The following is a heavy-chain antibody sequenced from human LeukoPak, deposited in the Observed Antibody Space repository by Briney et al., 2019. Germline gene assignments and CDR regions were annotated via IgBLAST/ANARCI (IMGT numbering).Heavy chain of an antibody. CDR1: GFTFSTYS. CDR2: ISSSSSYI. CDR3: ARDRDYYYDSSGYPYDASDI. D-gene: IGHD3-22*01. Sequence: GGSLRLSCAASGFTFSTYSMNWVAQAPGKGLEWVSSISSSSSYIYYADSVKGRFTISRDNARNSLYLQMNSLRAEDTAVYYCARDRDYYYDSSGYPYDASDIWGQGTMVTVSS. J-gene: IGHJ3*02. V-gene: IGHV3-21*01.